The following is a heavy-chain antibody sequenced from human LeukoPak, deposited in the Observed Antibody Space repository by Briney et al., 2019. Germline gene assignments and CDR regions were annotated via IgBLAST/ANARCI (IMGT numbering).Heavy chain of an antibody. Sequence: ASVKVSCKASGYTFTSYGISWVRQAPGQGLEWMGWISAYNGNTNYAQKLQGRVTMTTDTSTSTAYMELRSLRSDDTAVYYCARVSSGWYLPYYMDVWGKGTTVTVSS. CDR1: GYTFTSYG. V-gene: IGHV1-18*01. D-gene: IGHD6-19*01. J-gene: IGHJ6*03. CDR2: ISAYNGNT. CDR3: ARVSSGWYLPYYMDV.